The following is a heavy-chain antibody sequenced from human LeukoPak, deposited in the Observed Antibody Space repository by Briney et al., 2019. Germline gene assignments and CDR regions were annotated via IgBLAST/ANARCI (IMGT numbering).Heavy chain of an antibody. Sequence: GGSLRLSCAASGFTFSSHWMHWVRQAPGKGLVWVSRINSDGSSTTYADSVKGRFTISRDNAKNTLYLQMNSLRAEDTAVYYCAKDLRPSYGSGSSGYYFDYWGQGTLVTVSS. D-gene: IGHD3-10*01. V-gene: IGHV3-74*01. J-gene: IGHJ4*02. CDR1: GFTFSSHW. CDR2: INSDGSST. CDR3: AKDLRPSYGSGSSGYYFDY.